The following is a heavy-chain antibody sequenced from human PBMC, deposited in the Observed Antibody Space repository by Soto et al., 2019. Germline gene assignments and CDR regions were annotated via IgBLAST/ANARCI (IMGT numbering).Heavy chain of an antibody. CDR2: VYDTGSTYYSP. J-gene: IGHJ3*02. V-gene: IGHV4-59*12. CDR3: ARGIAAAAPTYDGAFDI. D-gene: IGHD6-13*01. Sequence: PSETLSLTCTVSGVSISTYSWSWIRQPPGKGLECIGYVYDTGSTYYSPNYSPSFKSRVTISVDTSKNQFSLKLRSVTAADTAVYYCARGIAAAAPTYDGAFDIWGQGTMVTVSS. CDR1: GVSISTYS.